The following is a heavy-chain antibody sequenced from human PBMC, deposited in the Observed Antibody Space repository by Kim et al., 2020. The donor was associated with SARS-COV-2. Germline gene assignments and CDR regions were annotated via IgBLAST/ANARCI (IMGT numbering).Heavy chain of an antibody. CDR1: GGSISSYY. CDR3: ASFGYDVDY. Sequence: SETLSLTCTVSGGSISSYYWSWIRQPPGKGLEWIGYIYYSGSTNYNTSLKSRVTISVDTSKNQFSLKLSSVTAADTAVYYCASFGYDVDYWGQGTLVTVSS. CDR2: IYYSGST. D-gene: IGHD5-12*01. V-gene: IGHV4-59*08. J-gene: IGHJ4*02.